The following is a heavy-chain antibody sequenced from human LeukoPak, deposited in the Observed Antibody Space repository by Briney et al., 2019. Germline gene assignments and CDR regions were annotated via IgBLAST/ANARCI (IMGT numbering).Heavy chain of an antibody. CDR3: ANHGTLGWYFDY. CDR1: GFTFSSYS. Sequence: PGGSLRLSCAASGFTFSSYSMNWVRQAPGKGLEWVSSISSSSSCIYYADSVKGRFTISRDNAKNSLYLQMNSLRAEDTAVYYCANHGTLGWYFDYWGQGTLVTVSS. V-gene: IGHV3-21*01. J-gene: IGHJ4*02. D-gene: IGHD3-16*01. CDR2: ISSSSSCI.